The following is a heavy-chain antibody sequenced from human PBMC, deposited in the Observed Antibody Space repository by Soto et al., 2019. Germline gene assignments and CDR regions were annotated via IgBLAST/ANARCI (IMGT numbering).Heavy chain of an antibody. Sequence: QVQLLESGPGLVKPSQTLSLTCTVSGGSINSDSYHWTWIRQSPGKGLEWIGYIHHSGAFLYNPSFKCRLTISVDTSTYQFSLHLSSVTDADTALYFCAREDDGGDSLDVWGQGTTVTVSS. CDR3: AREDDGGDSLDV. CDR1: GGSINSDSYH. CDR2: IHHSGAF. D-gene: IGHD2-21*02. V-gene: IGHV4-30-4*08. J-gene: IGHJ6*02.